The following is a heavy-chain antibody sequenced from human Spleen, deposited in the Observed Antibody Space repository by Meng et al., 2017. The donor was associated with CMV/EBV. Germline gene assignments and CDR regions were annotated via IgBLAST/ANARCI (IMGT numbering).Heavy chain of an antibody. CDR3: AREGYCSSSSCYGVSSGYYYAMDV. D-gene: IGHD2-2*01. Sequence: GESLKISCEVSGLRFSSHGMHWVRQAPGKGLEWVSSITSRSGYIYYADSVKGRFTISRDNAKNSLDLQMNSLRVEDTAVYYCAREGYCSSSSCYGVSSGYYYAMDVWGQGTTVTVSS. CDR2: ITSRSGYI. J-gene: IGHJ6*02. V-gene: IGHV3-21*01. CDR1: GLRFSSHG.